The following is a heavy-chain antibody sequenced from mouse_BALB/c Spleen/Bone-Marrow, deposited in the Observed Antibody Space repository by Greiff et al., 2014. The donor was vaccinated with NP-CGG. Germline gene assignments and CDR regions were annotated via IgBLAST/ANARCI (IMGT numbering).Heavy chain of an antibody. CDR3: ASSGNYEGGAMDY. D-gene: IGHD2-1*01. CDR1: GFNIKDTY. J-gene: IGHJ4*01. CDR2: IDPANGNT. Sequence: EVKLMESGAELVKPGASVKLSCTAFGFNIKDTYMHWVKQRPEQGLEWIGRIDPANGNTKYAPTFQGKATITADTSSNTAYLQLSSLTSEDTTVYYCASSGNYEGGAMDYWGQGTSVTVSS. V-gene: IGHV14-3*02.